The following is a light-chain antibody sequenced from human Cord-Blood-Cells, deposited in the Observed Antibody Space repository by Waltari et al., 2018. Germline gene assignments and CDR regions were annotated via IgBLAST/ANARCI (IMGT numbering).Light chain of an antibody. Sequence: IVMHQSPLSLPVTPGEPDSISCRSSQSLLHSNGYNYLYWYLQKPGQSPQLLIYLGSTRASGVPDSFSGSGSGTDFTLKISRVEAEDVGVYYCMQALQTPRFGQGTRLEIK. CDR3: MQALQTPR. CDR2: LGS. V-gene: IGKV2-28*01. CDR1: QSLLHSNGYNY. J-gene: IGKJ5*01.